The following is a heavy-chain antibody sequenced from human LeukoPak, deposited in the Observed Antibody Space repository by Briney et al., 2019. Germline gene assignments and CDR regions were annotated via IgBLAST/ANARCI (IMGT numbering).Heavy chain of an antibody. CDR1: GFTVSSNY. Sequence: GGSLRLSCAASGFTVSSNYMSWVRQAPGKGLEWVSVIYSGGSTYYADSVKGRFTISRDNSKNTLYLQMNSLRAEDTAVYYCARDPVGATPPAGYWGQGTLVTVSS. D-gene: IGHD1-26*01. CDR3: ARDPVGATPPAGY. CDR2: IYSGGST. V-gene: IGHV3-53*01. J-gene: IGHJ4*02.